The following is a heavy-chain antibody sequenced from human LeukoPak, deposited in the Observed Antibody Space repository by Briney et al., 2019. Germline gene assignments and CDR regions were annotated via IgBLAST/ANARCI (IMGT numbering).Heavy chain of an antibody. J-gene: IGHJ4*02. CDR3: ARGDTAMVTRPYFDY. V-gene: IGHV4-30-4*01. D-gene: IGHD5-18*01. CDR1: GGSISSGDYY. CDR2: IYDSGST. Sequence: PSQTLSLTCTVSGGSISSGDYYWSWIRQPPGKGLEWIVYIYDSGSTYYNPSLKSRITLSVDTSKTQFSLKLRSVTAADTAVYYCARGDTAMVTRPYFDYWGQGTLVTVSS.